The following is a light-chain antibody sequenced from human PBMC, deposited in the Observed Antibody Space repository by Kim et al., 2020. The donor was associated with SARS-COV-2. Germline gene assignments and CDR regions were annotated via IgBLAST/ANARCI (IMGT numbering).Light chain of an antibody. Sequence: ASVGDRVTLTCRASQGIGNSLAWYQQKPGKVPRLLIYAASALQSAVPSRFSGSRSGTDFTLTISSLQPEDVATYYCQKYNSAPWTFGQGTKVEIK. CDR2: AAS. CDR1: QGIGNS. V-gene: IGKV1-27*01. CDR3: QKYNSAPWT. J-gene: IGKJ1*01.